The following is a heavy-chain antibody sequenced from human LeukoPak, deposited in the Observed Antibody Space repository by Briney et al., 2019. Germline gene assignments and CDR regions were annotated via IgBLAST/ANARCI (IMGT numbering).Heavy chain of an antibody. Sequence: SETLSLTCSVSGGSFTPYYWSWIRQPPGKGLEWIGHISYSGSTNYNPSLKSRVTVSIDTSKNQVSLKLSSMTAADTAVYYCARGFDGPNAFDIWGQGTMVTVSS. J-gene: IGHJ3*02. V-gene: IGHV4-59*01. D-gene: IGHD3-9*01. CDR1: GGSFTPYY. CDR3: ARGFDGPNAFDI. CDR2: ISYSGST.